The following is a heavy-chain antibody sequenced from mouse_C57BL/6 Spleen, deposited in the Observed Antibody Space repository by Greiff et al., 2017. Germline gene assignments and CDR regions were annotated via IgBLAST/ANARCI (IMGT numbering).Heavy chain of an antibody. V-gene: IGHV5-16*01. D-gene: IGHD3-3*01. CDR3: ARVGSYWYFDV. CDR2: INYDSSST. CDR1: GFTFSDYY. J-gene: IGHJ1*03. Sequence: EVKLVESEGGLVQPGSSMKLSCTASGFTFSDYYMAWVRQVPEKGLEWVANINYDSSSTYYLDSLKSRFIISRDNAKNILYLQMSSLKSEDTATYYCARVGSYWYFDVWGTGTTVTVSS.